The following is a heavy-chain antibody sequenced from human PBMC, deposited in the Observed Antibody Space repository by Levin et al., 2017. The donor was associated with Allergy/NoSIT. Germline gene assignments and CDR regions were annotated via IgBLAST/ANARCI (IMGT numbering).Heavy chain of an antibody. J-gene: IGHJ4*02. CDR2: IYSGGST. Sequence: GESLKISCAASGFTVSSNYMSWVRQAPGKGLEWVSVIYSGGSTYYADSVKGRFTISRDNSKNTLYLQMNSLRAEDTAVYYCARLRAVKYSSGWYVDYWGQGTLVTVSS. CDR1: GFTVSSNY. V-gene: IGHV3-53*01. CDR3: ARLRAVKYSSGWYVDY. D-gene: IGHD6-19*01.